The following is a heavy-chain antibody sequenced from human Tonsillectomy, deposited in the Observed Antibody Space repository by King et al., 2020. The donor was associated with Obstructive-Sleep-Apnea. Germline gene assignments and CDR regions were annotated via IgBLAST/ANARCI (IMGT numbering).Heavy chain of an antibody. J-gene: IGHJ4*02. V-gene: IGHV5-10-1*03. CDR1: GYSFTSYW. CDR2: SDPSDSYS. CDR3: ARHAVEMATPNLDY. D-gene: IGHD5-24*01. Sequence: VQLVQSGAEVKKPGESLRISCKGSGYSFTSYWISWVRQMPGKGLEWMGRSDPSDSYSNYSPALQGHVTISADKSIRTAYLQWSSLKASDTAMYYCARHAVEMATPNLDYWGQGTLVTVSS.